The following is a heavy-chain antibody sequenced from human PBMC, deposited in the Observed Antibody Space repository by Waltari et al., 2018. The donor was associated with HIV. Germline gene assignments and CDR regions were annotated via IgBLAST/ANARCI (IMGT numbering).Heavy chain of an antibody. V-gene: IGHV4-4*07. CDR3: ARYYYDHSGLAD. D-gene: IGHD3-22*01. CDR2: IFTSGSA. CDR1: GDFTRTYY. Sequence: QLQLLESGPGLVKPSETLSLTCTVSGDFTRTYYWTWIRQPAGKGLEWIGRIFTSGSANYNPSLKSRVTLSLDKSKNQFSLKLSSVTAADSAVYYCARYYYDHSGLADWGQGTLVTVSS. J-gene: IGHJ4*01.